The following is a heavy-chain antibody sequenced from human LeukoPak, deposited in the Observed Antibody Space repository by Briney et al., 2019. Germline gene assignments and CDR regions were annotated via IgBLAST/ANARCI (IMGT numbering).Heavy chain of an antibody. CDR1: GYSISSGYY. CDR2: IYYSGST. V-gene: IGHV4-38-2*02. D-gene: IGHD2-2*01. Sequence: SETLSLTCTVSGYSISSGYYWGWIRQPPGKGLEWIGSIYYSGSTYYNPSLKSRVTISVDTSKNQFSLKLSSVTAADTAVYYCARDVLGYCSGTSCYGFQLNWFDPWGQGTLVTVSS. CDR3: ARDVLGYCSGTSCYGFQLNWFDP. J-gene: IGHJ5*02.